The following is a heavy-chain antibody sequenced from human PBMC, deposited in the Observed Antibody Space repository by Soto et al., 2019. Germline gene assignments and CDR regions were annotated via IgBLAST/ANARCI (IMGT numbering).Heavy chain of an antibody. CDR2: FDPEDGET. J-gene: IGHJ6*02. D-gene: IGHD3-10*01. Sequence: VKVSCKVSGYTLTELSMHWVRQAPGKGPEWMGGFDPEDGETIYAQKFQGRVTMTEDTSTDTAYMELSSLRSEDTAVYYCATVRGVIVNYYCYGMDVWGQGTTVTVSS. V-gene: IGHV1-24*01. CDR3: ATVRGVIVNYYCYGMDV. CDR1: GYTLTELS.